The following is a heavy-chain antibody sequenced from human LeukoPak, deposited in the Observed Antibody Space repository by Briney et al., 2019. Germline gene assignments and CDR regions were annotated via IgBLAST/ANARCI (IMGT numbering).Heavy chain of an antibody. V-gene: IGHV3-21*01. CDR1: GFALKSYS. J-gene: IGHJ5*01. D-gene: IGHD2-8*02. CDR2: ISSTSAYI. CDR3: ARVAVSGPTGWFDS. Sequence: GGSLRLSCAGSGFALKSYSLSWVRQAPGKGLEWVSSISSTSAYIYYADSVKGRFTISRDNVDNVVYLQMNSLGAEDTAVYYCARVAVSGPTGWFDSWGQGTLVIVSS.